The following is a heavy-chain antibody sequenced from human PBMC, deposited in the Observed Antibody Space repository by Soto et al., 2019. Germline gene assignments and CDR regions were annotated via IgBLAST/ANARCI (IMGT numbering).Heavy chain of an antibody. Sequence: PGGSLRPSCAASGFTFSSYGMHWVRQAPGKGLEWVAVISYDGSNKYYADAVKGRFTISRDNSKNTLYLQMNSLRAEDTAVYYCAKDRVFSFYYGMDVWGQGTTVTVSS. CDR1: GFTFSSYG. J-gene: IGHJ6*02. V-gene: IGHV3-30*18. CDR2: ISYDGSNK. CDR3: AKDRVFSFYYGMDV.